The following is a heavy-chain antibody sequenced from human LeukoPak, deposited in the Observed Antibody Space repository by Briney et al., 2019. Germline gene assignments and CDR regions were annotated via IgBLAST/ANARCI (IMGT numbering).Heavy chain of an antibody. D-gene: IGHD3-10*01. CDR1: GFTVNSNS. J-gene: IGHJ4*02. Sequence: GGSLRLSCAASGFTVNSNSMNWVRQAPGQGLEWVSVIYSGDYTYYADPVEGRFTISRDNSKNTLYLQMNGLRAEDTAVYYCARDVSGSIGYWGQGTLVTVSS. CDR2: IYSGDYT. V-gene: IGHV3-53*01. CDR3: ARDVSGSIGY.